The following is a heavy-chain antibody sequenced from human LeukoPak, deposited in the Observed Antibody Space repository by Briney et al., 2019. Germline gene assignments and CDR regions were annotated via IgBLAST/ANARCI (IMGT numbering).Heavy chain of an antibody. J-gene: IGHJ4*02. D-gene: IGHD3-10*01. CDR3: AKVYWSGWGSYSAFDY. CDR2: VRGSDYLR. V-gene: IGHV3-23*01. CDR1: GFTFSSYS. Sequence: GGSLRLSCAASGFTFSSYSMNWVRQAPGKGLEWVSDVRGSDYLRHYADSVKGRFTISRDNSKNTLYLQMDRLRAEDTAVYFCAKVYWSGWGSYSAFDYWGQGTLVTVSS.